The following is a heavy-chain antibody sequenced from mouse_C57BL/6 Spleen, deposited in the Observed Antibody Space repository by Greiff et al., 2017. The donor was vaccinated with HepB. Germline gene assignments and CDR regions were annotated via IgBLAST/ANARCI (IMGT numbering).Heavy chain of an antibody. Sequence: KVEESGGGLVQPGGSMKLSCVASGFTFSNYWMNWVRQSPEKGLEWVAQIRLKSDNYATHYAESVKGRFTISRDDSKSSVYLQMNNLRAEDTGIYYCTGGNWYFDVWGTGTTVTVSS. J-gene: IGHJ1*03. CDR3: TGGNWYFDV. V-gene: IGHV6-3*01. CDR1: GFTFSNYW. CDR2: IRLKSDNYAT.